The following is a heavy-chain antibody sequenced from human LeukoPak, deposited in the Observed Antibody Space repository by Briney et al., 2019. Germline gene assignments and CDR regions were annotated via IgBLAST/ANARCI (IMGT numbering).Heavy chain of an antibody. CDR3: AKTATVAGAFDI. V-gene: IGHV3-23*01. CDR1: GFTFSSYA. D-gene: IGHD6-19*01. J-gene: IGHJ3*02. Sequence: QTGGSLRRSCAASGFTFSSYAMSWVRQAPGKGLEWVSAISGSGGSTYYADSVKGRFTISRDNSKNTLYLQMNSLRAEDTAVYYCAKTATVAGAFDIWGQGTMVTVSS. CDR2: ISGSGGST.